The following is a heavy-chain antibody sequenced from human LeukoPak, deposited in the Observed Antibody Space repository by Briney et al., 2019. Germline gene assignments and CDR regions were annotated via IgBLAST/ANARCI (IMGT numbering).Heavy chain of an antibody. CDR1: GYSFTSYY. Sequence: GASVKVSCKASGYSFTSYYMHWVRQAPGQGLEWMGIINPSGGSTSNAQKFQGRVTMTRDMSTSTVYMELSSLRSEDTAVYYCARRYSSWYDYWGQGTLVTVSS. V-gene: IGHV1-46*01. CDR2: INPSGGST. D-gene: IGHD6-13*01. CDR3: ARRYSSWYDY. J-gene: IGHJ4*02.